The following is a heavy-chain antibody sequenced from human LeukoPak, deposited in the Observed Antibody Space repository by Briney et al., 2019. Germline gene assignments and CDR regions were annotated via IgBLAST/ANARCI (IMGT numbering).Heavy chain of an antibody. Sequence: ASVKVSCKASGYTFTSYGISWVRQAPGQGLEWMGWISAYNGNTNYAQKLQGRVTMTTDTSTSTAYMELGSLRSDDTAVYYCARASGRWQWLVPNYYYYYGMDVWGQGTTVTVSS. CDR3: ARASGRWQWLVPNYYYYYGMDV. CDR1: GYTFTSYG. J-gene: IGHJ6*02. CDR2: ISAYNGNT. D-gene: IGHD6-19*01. V-gene: IGHV1-18*01.